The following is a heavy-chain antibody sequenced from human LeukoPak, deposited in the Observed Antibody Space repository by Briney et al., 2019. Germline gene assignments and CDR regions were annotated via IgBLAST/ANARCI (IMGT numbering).Heavy chain of an antibody. Sequence: GTLSLTCTVSGDSVSSTHWWSWVRQPPGKGLEWIGEIYRSGSTNDNPSLKSRVTVSVDQSKNQFSLKLTSVTAADTAVYYCARRQWGAVGFDYWGQGTLVTVSS. CDR3: ARRQWGAVGFDY. J-gene: IGHJ4*02. CDR1: GDSVSSTHW. D-gene: IGHD6-19*01. V-gene: IGHV4-4*02. CDR2: IYRSGST.